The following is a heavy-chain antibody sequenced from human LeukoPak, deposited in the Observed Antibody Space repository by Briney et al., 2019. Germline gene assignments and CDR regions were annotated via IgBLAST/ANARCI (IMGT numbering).Heavy chain of an antibody. D-gene: IGHD2-21*02. J-gene: IGHJ4*02. V-gene: IGHV3-23*01. CDR2: ISGSGGST. CDR1: GFTFSSYA. Sequence: GGSLRLSCAASGFTFSSYAMSWVRQAPGKGLEWVSAISGSGGSTYYADSVKGRFTISRDNPKNTLYLQMNSLRAEDTAVYYCAKSHRIVVVTAGFDYWGQGTLVTVSS. CDR3: AKSHRIVVVTAGFDY.